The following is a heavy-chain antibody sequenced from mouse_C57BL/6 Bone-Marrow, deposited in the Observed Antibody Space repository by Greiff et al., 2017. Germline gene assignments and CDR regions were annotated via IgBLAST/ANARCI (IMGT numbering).Heavy chain of an antibody. Sequence: VQLQQPGAELVKPGASVKMSCKASGYTFTSYWITWVKQRPGQGLEWIGEIYPGGGRTNYNEKFKSKATLTVDTSSSTAYMQISSLTSEASAVXFCARVYYAGDYWGQGTSVTVSS. CDR3: ARVYYAGDY. J-gene: IGHJ4*01. V-gene: IGHV1-55*01. CDR2: IYPGGGRT. CDR1: GYTFTSYW.